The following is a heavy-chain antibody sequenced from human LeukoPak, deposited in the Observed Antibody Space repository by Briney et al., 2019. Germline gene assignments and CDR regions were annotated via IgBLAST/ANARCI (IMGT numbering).Heavy chain of an antibody. D-gene: IGHD4-11*01. Sequence: SETQSLTCTVSGGSISSYYWSWIRQPPGKGLEWIGYIYYSGSTNYNPSLKSRVTISVDTSKNQFSLKLSSVTAADTAVYYCARYSKPTYYFDYWGQGTLVTVSS. J-gene: IGHJ4*02. V-gene: IGHV4-59*08. CDR3: ARYSKPTYYFDY. CDR2: IYYSGST. CDR1: GGSISSYY.